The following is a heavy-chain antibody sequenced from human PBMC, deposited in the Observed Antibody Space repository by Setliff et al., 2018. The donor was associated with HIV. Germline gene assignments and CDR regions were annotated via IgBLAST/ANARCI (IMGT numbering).Heavy chain of an antibody. CDR2: IYYSGTT. J-gene: IGHJ3*02. V-gene: IGHV4-39*01. CDR3: ARHSLGNIGDYIRIGAIDI. Sequence: PSETLSLTCTVSGGSISSRNYYWAWIRQPPGKGLEWIGTIYYSGTTHYNPSLNSRVIISVDTSKNQFSLRLNSVTAADTAVYYCARHSLGNIGDYIRIGAIDIWGQGTMVTDSS. CDR1: GGSISSRNYY. D-gene: IGHD4-17*01.